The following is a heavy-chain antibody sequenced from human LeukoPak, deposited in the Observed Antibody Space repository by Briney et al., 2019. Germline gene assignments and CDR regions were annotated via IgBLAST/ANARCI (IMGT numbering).Heavy chain of an antibody. V-gene: IGHV5-51*01. Sequence: GESLKISCKGSGYSFTSYWIGWVRQMPGKGLEWMGIIYPGDSDTRYSPSFQGQATISADKSISTAYLQWSSLKASDTAMYYCARHPMITFGGVIVSNWFDPWGQGTLVTVSS. CDR2: IYPGDSDT. D-gene: IGHD3-16*02. CDR3: ARHPMITFGGVIVSNWFDP. J-gene: IGHJ5*02. CDR1: GYSFTSYW.